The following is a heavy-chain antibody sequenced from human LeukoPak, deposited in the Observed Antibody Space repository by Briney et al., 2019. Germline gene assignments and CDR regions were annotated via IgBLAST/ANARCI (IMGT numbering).Heavy chain of an antibody. D-gene: IGHD3-22*01. Sequence: PGGSLRLSCTASGFTFGDYAMSWFRQAPGKGLEWVGFIRSKAYGGTTEYAASVKGRFTISRDDSKSIAYLQMNSLKTEDTAVYYCTRGHYYDSSGYRIDYWGQGTLVTVSS. CDR3: TRGHYYDSSGYRIDY. J-gene: IGHJ4*02. CDR2: IRSKAYGGTT. V-gene: IGHV3-49*03. CDR1: GFTFGDYA.